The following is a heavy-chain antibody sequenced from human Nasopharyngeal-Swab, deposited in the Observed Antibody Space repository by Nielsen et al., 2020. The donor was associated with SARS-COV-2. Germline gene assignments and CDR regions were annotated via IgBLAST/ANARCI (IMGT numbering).Heavy chain of an antibody. CDR2: IYSAGST. Sequence: GESLKISCAASGFTVSTSYMNWVRQAPGKGLQWVSVIYSAGSTYYADSVKGRFTISRDNSKNMLYLQMDSLRAEDTAVYYCARAGWQQLVLAGGYYYYYMDVWGKGTTVTVSS. J-gene: IGHJ6*03. CDR3: ARAGWQQLVLAGGYYYYYMDV. D-gene: IGHD6-13*01. CDR1: GFTVSTSY. V-gene: IGHV3-66*02.